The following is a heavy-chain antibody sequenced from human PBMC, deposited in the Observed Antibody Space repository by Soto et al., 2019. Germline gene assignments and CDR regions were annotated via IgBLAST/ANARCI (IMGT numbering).Heavy chain of an antibody. CDR1: GFTFSSYS. CDR3: ARDGGYDYGDKDDY. J-gene: IGHJ4*02. CDR2: ISSSSSTI. Sequence: AGGSLRLSCAASGFTFSSYSMNLVRQAPGKGLEWVSYISSSSSTIYYADSVKGRFTISRDNAKNSLYLQMNSLRAEDTAVYYRARDGGYDYGDKDDYWGQGTLVTVSS. V-gene: IGHV3-48*01. D-gene: IGHD4-17*01.